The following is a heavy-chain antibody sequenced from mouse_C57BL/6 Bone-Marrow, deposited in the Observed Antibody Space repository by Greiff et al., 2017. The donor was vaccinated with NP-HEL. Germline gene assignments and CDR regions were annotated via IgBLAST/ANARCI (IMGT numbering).Heavy chain of an antibody. J-gene: IGHJ3*01. CDR2: ISSGSSTI. V-gene: IGHV5-17*01. D-gene: IGHD3-2*02. CDR3: ARGSGYEFAY. Sequence: ELMLVESGGGLVKPGGSLKLSCAASGFTFSDYGMHWVRQAPEKGLEWVAYISSGSSTIYYADTVKGRFTISRDNAKNTLFLQMTSMRSEDTAMYYCARGSGYEFAYWGQGTLVTVSA. CDR1: GFTFSDYG.